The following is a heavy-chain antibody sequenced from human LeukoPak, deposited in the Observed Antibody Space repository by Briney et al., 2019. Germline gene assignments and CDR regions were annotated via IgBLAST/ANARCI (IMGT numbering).Heavy chain of an antibody. Sequence: SETLSLSCTVSGDSMTSYYWNWVRQSPGKALEWIGYIHYTGSTNTNPSLRSRFTISVDTSNSQFSLKLNSVTAADTAVYSCARSGDCPNFDSWGPGTLVTVSS. J-gene: IGHJ4*02. D-gene: IGHD2-21*02. CDR3: ARSGDCPNFDS. V-gene: IGHV4-59*01. CDR2: IHYTGST. CDR1: GDSMTSYY.